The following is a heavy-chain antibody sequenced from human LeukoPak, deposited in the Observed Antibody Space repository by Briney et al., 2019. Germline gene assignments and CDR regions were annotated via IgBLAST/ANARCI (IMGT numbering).Heavy chain of an antibody. CDR1: GGSISSGSYY. CDR3: ARLSKDFWSGYSDY. CDR2: IYTSGST. J-gene: IGHJ4*02. V-gene: IGHV4-61*02. Sequence: PSETLSLTCTVSGGSISSGSYYWSWIRQPAGKGLEWIGRIYTSGSTNYNPSLKSRVTISVDTSKNQFSLKLSSVTAADTAVYYCARLSKDFWSGYSDYWGQGTLVTVSS. D-gene: IGHD3-3*01.